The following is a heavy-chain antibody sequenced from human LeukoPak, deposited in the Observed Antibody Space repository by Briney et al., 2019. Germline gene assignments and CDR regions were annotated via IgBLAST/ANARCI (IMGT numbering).Heavy chain of an antibody. CDR3: ARERGSSGWYPPFDY. J-gene: IGHJ4*02. D-gene: IGHD6-19*01. Sequence: NASETLSLTCAVYGGSFSGYYWSWIRQPPGKGLEWIGEINHSGSTNYNPSLKSRVTISVDTSKNQFSLKLSSVTAADTAVYYCARERGSSGWYPPFDYWGQGTLVTVSS. CDR2: INHSGST. V-gene: IGHV4-34*01. CDR1: GGSFSGYY.